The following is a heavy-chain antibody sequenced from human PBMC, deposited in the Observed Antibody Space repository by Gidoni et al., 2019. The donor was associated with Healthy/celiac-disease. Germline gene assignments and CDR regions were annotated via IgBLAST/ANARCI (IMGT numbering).Heavy chain of an antibody. J-gene: IGHJ4*02. CDR2: IDPIASYT. D-gene: IGHD3-22*01. CDR3: ARLIADSSGYSSFDY. CDR1: GYSITSYW. V-gene: IGHV5-10-1*01. Sequence: EVQLVQYGAEVKKPGESVRISCKVSGYSITSYWISWVRQMHGKGRECMGRIDPIASYTHYSPSFHAHVTISADNSISTAYLQWSSLTASDTAMYYCARLIADSSGYSSFDYWGQGTLVTVSS.